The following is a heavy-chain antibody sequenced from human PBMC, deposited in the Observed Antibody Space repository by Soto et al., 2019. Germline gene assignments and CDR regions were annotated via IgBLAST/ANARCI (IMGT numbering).Heavy chain of an antibody. CDR2: IDPSDSQT. V-gene: IGHV5-10-1*01. CDR3: ARQIYDSDTGPNFQYYFDS. D-gene: IGHD3-22*01. Sequence: GESLKISCKGSGYSFAGYWITWVRQKPVKCLEWMGRIDPSDSQTYYSPSFRGHVTISATKSITTVFLQWSSLRASDTAMYYCARQIYDSDTGPNFQYYFDSWGQGTPVTVSS. J-gene: IGHJ4*02. CDR1: GYSFAGYW.